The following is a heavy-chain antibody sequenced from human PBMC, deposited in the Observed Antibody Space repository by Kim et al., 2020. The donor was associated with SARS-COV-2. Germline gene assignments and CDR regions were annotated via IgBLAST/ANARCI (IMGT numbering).Heavy chain of an antibody. Sequence: GGSLRLSCAASGFTFRNYALSWVRQAPGKGLEWVSVIRANRANTNHADSVKGRFTISRDNSKNTLYLQMNSLRADDTAVYYCATGLAPGTAAYFYYWGQG. CDR1: GFTFRNYA. CDR3: ATGLAPGTAAYFYY. V-gene: IGHV3-23*01. J-gene: IGHJ4*02. D-gene: IGHD1-1*01. CDR2: IRANRANT.